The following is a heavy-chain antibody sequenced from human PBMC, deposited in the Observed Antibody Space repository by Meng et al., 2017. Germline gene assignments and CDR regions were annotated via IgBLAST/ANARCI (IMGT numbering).Heavy chain of an antibody. CDR2: IIPIFGTA. CDR1: GGTFSSYA. J-gene: IGHJ5*02. Sequence: SVKVSCKASGGTFSSYAISWVRQAPGQGLEWMGGIIPIFGTANYAQKFQGRVTITTDESTSTAYMELSSLRSEDTAVYYCARVPVGSSWFDPWGQGTLVTVSS. CDR3: ARVPVGSSWFDP. V-gene: IGHV1-69*05. D-gene: IGHD2-2*01.